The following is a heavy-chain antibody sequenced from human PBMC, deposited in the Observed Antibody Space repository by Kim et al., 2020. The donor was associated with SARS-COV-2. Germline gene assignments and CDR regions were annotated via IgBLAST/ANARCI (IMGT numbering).Heavy chain of an antibody. CDR3: ASLYGSGTGATFDY. Sequence: NPSLKSRVTISVDTSKNQFSLKLSSVTAADTAVYYCASLYGSGTGATFDYWGQGTLVTVSS. D-gene: IGHD3-10*01. V-gene: IGHV4-59*01. J-gene: IGHJ4*02.